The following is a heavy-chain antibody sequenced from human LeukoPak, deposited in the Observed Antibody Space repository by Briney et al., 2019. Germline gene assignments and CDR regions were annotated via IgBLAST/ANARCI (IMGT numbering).Heavy chain of an antibody. CDR1: GFTFSSYE. D-gene: IGHD3-16*01. Sequence: GGSLRLSCAASGFTFSSYEMSWVRQAPGQGLEWVSTITATGTYTYYAVSVKGRFTISRDNSKNTLSLQMNSLRAEDTAVYYCASKNGGFDYLGQGTLVTLSS. CDR3: ASKNGGFDY. V-gene: IGHV3-23*01. J-gene: IGHJ4*02. CDR2: ITATGTYT.